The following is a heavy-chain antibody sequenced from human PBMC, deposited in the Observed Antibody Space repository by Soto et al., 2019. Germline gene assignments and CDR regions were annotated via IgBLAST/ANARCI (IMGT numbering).Heavy chain of an antibody. D-gene: IGHD2-15*01. CDR3: AKDLLSGGSCYYYYGMDV. Sequence: GGSLRLSCAASGFTFSSYAMSWVRQAPGKGLEWVSAISGSGGSTYYADSVKGRFTISRDNSKNTLYLQMNSLRAEDTAVYYCAKDLLSGGSCYYYYGMDVWGQGTTVTVSS. CDR2: ISGSGGST. CDR1: GFTFSSYA. V-gene: IGHV3-23*01. J-gene: IGHJ6*02.